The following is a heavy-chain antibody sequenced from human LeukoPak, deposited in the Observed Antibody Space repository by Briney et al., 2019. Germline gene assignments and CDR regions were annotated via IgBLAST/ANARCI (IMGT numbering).Heavy chain of an antibody. J-gene: IGHJ4*02. CDR1: GFTFSSSW. Sequence: PGGSLRLSCAASGFTFSSSWMHWVRQAPGKGPVWVSRIKSEGSSTSYADSVKGRFTISRDNAKNTLYLQMNSLRAEDTAVYYCARDAPPVVWGQGALVTVSS. V-gene: IGHV3-74*01. CDR3: ARDAPPVV. D-gene: IGHD3-16*02. CDR2: IKSEGSST.